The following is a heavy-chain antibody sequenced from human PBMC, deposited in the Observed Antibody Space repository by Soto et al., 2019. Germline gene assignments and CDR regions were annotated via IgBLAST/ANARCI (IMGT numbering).Heavy chain of an antibody. CDR3: ARDNASSADFDI. CDR1: VWCFIGED. V-gene: IGHV4-34*01. J-gene: IGHJ3*02. CDR2: INHSLST. D-gene: IGHD1-1*01. Sequence: PSETRWRTCSFCVWCFIGEDGSLILQPPGNGLEWIGEINHSLSTNYNPSLKSRVTISVDTSKNQFSLKLSSVTAAATAVYYCARDNASSADFDICGKGKMVNVS.